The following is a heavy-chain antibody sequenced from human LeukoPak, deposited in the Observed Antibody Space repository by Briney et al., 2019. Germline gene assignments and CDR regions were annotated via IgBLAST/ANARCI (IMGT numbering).Heavy chain of an antibody. J-gene: IGHJ5*02. Sequence: SETLSLTCTVSGYSIRTGYYWGWIRRPPGKGLEWIGSIYHSGNTHYNPSLKSRVTMSVDTSKNQFSLKLNSVTAADTAVYYCARGLSYHDRSDYFYNWFDPWGQGTLVTVSS. CDR3: ARGLSYHDRSDYFYNWFDP. D-gene: IGHD3-22*01. CDR1: GYSIRTGYY. CDR2: IYHSGNT. V-gene: IGHV4-38-2*02.